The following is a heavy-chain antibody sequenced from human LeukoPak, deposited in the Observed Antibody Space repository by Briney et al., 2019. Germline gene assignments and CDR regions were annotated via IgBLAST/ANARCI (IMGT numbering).Heavy chain of an antibody. Sequence: PGGSLRLSCAASGFTFSSYAMHSVRQAPGKGLEWVAVISYDGSNKYYADSVKGRFTISRDNPKNTLDVQMNSLRTEDTAVYYCAGAQDSSWHNFDYWGQGTLVTVSS. J-gene: IGHJ4*02. CDR2: ISYDGSNK. CDR1: GFTFSSYA. CDR3: AGAQDSSWHNFDY. V-gene: IGHV3-30-3*01. D-gene: IGHD6-13*01.